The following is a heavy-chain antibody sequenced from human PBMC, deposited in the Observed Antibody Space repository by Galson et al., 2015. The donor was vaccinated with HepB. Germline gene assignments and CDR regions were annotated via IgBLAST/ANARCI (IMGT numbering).Heavy chain of an antibody. CDR3: ASKNAAENFDY. CDR2: INHSGST. V-gene: IGHV4-34*01. D-gene: IGHD1-14*01. J-gene: IGHJ4*02. Sequence: LSLTCAVYGGSFSGYYWSWIRQPPGKGLEWIGEINHSGSTNYNPSLKSRVTISVDTSKNQFSLKLSSVTAADTAVYYCASKNAAENFDYWGQGTLVTVSS. CDR1: GGSFSGYY.